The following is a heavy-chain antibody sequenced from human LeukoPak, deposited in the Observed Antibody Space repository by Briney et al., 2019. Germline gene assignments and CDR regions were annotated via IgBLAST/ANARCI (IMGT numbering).Heavy chain of an antibody. CDR2: IWYDGSNK. CDR3: ARDVDTYYYYYGMDV. D-gene: IGHD5-18*01. V-gene: IGHV3-33*01. Sequence: GRSLRLSCAASGFTFSSYGVHWVRQAPGKGLEWVAVIWYDGSNKYYADSVKGRFTISRDNSKNTLYLQMNSLRAEDTAVYYCARDVDTYYYYYGMDVWGQGTTVTVSS. CDR1: GFTFSSYG. J-gene: IGHJ6*02.